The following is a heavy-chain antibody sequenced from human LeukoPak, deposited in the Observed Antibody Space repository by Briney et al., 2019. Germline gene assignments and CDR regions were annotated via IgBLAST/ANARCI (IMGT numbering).Heavy chain of an antibody. D-gene: IGHD3-10*01. CDR2: ISYDGSNK. Sequence: GGSLRLSCAASGFTFSSYGMHWVRQAPGKGLEWVAVISYDGSNKYYADSVKGRFTISRDNSKNTLYLQMNSLRAEDTAVYYCAKAGITMVRGVLSTYYYYMDVWGKGTTVTVSS. J-gene: IGHJ6*03. CDR3: AKAGITMVRGVLSTYYYYMDV. V-gene: IGHV3-30*18. CDR1: GFTFSSYG.